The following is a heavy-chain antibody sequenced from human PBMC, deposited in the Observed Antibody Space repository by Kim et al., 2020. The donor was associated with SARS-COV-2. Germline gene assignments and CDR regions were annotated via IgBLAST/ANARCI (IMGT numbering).Heavy chain of an antibody. D-gene: IGHD6-13*01. CDR3: ARDPPPYSSSWYNYYYYYGMDV. V-gene: IGHV1-2*02. Sequence: ASVKVSCKASGYTFTGYYMHWVRQAPGQGLEWMGWINPNSGGTNYAQKFQGRVTMTRDTSISTAYMELSRLRSDDTAVYYCARDPPPYSSSWYNYYYYYGMDVWGQGTTVTVSS. CDR2: INPNSGGT. J-gene: IGHJ6*02. CDR1: GYTFTGYY.